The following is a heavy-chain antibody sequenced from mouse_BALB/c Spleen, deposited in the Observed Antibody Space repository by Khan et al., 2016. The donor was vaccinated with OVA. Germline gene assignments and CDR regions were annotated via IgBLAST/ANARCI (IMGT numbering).Heavy chain of an antibody. D-gene: IGHD1-3*01. J-gene: IGHJ2*01. CDR1: GYSLTRYG. V-gene: IGHV2-9*02. Sequence: QVQLKDSGPGLVAPSQSLSITCTVYGYSLTRYGVHWVRQPPGKGLEWLGLIWAGGSTNYNWALMSRISISKENSKSQVFLKMNSLQTDDTAMYYCARLEDIWGQGTTLTVSS. CDR2: IWAGGST. CDR3: ARLEDI.